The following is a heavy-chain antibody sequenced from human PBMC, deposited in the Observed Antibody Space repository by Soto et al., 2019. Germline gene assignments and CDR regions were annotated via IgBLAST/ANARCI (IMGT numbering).Heavy chain of an antibody. Sequence: SGPTLVNPTQTLTLTCTFSGFSLSTSGMCVSWIRQPPGKALEWLALIDWDDDKYYSTSLKTRLTISKDTSKNQVVLTMTNMGAVDTAVYYCAGVHNDTATTEIDSWGQGTLLTISS. CDR3: AGVHNDTATTEIDS. D-gene: IGHD4-17*01. CDR2: IDWDDDK. CDR1: GFSLSTSGMC. J-gene: IGHJ4*02. V-gene: IGHV2-70*02.